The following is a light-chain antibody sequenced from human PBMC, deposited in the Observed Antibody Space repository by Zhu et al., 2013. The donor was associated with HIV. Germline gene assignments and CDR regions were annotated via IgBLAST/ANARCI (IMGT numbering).Light chain of an antibody. J-gene: IGLJ1*01. CDR3: QSYDSSLSGYV. V-gene: IGLV1-51*01. CDR2: DND. CDR1: SSNIGPNS. Sequence: QSVLTQPPSVSATPGQKVSISCSGSSSNIGPNSVSWYQQLPETAPKLLIYDNDKRPSGIPDRFSGSKSDTSATLDITGLQTGDEADYYCQSYDSSLSGYVFGTGTKVTVL.